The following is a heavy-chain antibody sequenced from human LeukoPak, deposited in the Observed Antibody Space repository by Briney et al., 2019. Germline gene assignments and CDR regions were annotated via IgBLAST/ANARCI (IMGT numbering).Heavy chain of an antibody. V-gene: IGHV3-48*04. CDR2: ISGSGIPI. J-gene: IGHJ3*02. Sequence: HSGGSLRLSCAASRFTFNTFGMHWVRQAPGKGLEWVSYISGSGIPIYYADSVKGRFTISRDNAKNSLFLQMNSLRAEDTAVYYCARVRYCSRTSCSYAFDIWGQGTMVTVSS. CDR1: RFTFNTFG. CDR3: ARVRYCSRTSCSYAFDI. D-gene: IGHD2-2*01.